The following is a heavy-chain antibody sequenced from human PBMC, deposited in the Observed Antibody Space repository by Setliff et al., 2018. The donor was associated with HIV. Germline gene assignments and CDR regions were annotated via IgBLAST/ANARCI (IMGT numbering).Heavy chain of an antibody. CDR1: GDSISSRTYY. J-gene: IGHJ6*02. V-gene: IGHV4-39*07. CDR2: IHYSGST. Sequence: SETLSLTCTVSGDSISSRTYYWGWIRQPPGRGLEWLGSIHYSGSTYYSPSLQSRVTISVDTSKNQFSLKLSSVTAADTAVYYCARVGYCSSTSCYGGMDVWGQGTTVTVSS. CDR3: ARVGYCSSTSCYGGMDV. D-gene: IGHD2-2*03.